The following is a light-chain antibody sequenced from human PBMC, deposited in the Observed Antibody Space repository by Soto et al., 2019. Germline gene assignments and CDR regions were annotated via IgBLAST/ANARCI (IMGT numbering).Light chain of an antibody. J-gene: IGKJ5*01. V-gene: IGKV3-11*01. CDR1: QNVDTKY. CDR2: GAS. Sequence: PVERATLSCGASQNVDTKYLAWYQFKPGQAPRIIIFGASNRATGIPARFSGSGSGTDFTLTISSLEPEDFELYYCQQRSNWPGTFGQGTRLEIK. CDR3: QQRSNWPGT.